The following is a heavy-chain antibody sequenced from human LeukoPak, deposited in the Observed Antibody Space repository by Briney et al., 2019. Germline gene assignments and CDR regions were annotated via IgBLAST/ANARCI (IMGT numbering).Heavy chain of an antibody. Sequence: PSETLSLTCSVSGGSISIRQPPGKGLEWIGYIYYSGSTNYNPSLKSRVTISVDTSKNQFSLKLRSVTAADTAVYYCARSHITVFGVASKTYYYYMDVWGKGTTVTVSS. CDR2: IYYSGST. D-gene: IGHD3-3*01. CDR1: GGSIS. CDR3: ARSHITVFGVASKTYYYYMDV. V-gene: IGHV4-59*01. J-gene: IGHJ6*03.